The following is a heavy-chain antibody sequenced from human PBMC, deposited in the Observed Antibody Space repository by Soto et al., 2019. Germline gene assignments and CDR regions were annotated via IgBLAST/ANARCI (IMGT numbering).Heavy chain of an antibody. CDR2: INHSGST. CDR1: GGSFSGYY. D-gene: IGHD3-22*01. J-gene: IGHJ4*02. V-gene: IGHV4-34*01. Sequence: SETLSLTCAVYGGSFSGYYWSWIRQPPGKGLEWIGEINHSGSTNYNPSLKSRVTISVDTSKNQFSLKLSSVTAADTAVYYCARCRYYYDSSGSYYFDYWGQGTLVTVSS. CDR3: ARCRYYYDSSGSYYFDY.